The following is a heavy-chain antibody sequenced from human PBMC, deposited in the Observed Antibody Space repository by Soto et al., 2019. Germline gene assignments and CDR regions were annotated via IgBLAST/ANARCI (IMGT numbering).Heavy chain of an antibody. CDR2: INPNNDVT. CDR1: GYTFTDYY. J-gene: IGHJ2*01. D-gene: IGHD2-2*01. CDR3: ARDVVLQPAAHLPQV. Sequence: QVQLVQSGADVKNPGASVKVSCKASGYTFTDYYMHWVRQAPGQGLEWMAWINPNNDVTNYAQKFQGRVTVTRDTSITTAYLEVRNLRSDDTAIYYCARDVVLQPAAHLPQVWGRGTLVTVSS. V-gene: IGHV1-2*02.